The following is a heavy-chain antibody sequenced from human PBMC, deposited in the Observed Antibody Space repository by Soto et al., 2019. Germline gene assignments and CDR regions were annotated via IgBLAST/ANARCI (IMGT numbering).Heavy chain of an antibody. CDR3: ARHQYCLRFGEPYYYGMDV. J-gene: IGHJ6*02. CDR2: IYHSGST. V-gene: IGHV4-4*02. D-gene: IGHD3-10*01. Sequence: QVQLQESGPGLVKPSGTLSLTCAVSGGSISSSNWWSWVRQPPGKGLEWIGEIYHSGSTNYNPSPKSRVAISVDKSKIQFSLKLSSVTAADTAVYYCARHQYCLRFGEPYYYGMDVWGQGTTVTVSS. CDR1: GGSISSSNW.